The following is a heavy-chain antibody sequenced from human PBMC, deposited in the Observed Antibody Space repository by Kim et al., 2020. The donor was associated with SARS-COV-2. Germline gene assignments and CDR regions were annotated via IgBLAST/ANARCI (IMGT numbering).Heavy chain of an antibody. CDR1: GGTFSSYA. D-gene: IGHD5-12*01. CDR3: ATTQGVDIVATKRFYYYGMDV. Sequence: SVKVSCKASGGTFSSYAISWVRQAPGQGLEWMGRIIPILGIANYAQKFQGRVTITADKSTSTACMELSSLRSEDTAVYYCATTQGVDIVATKRFYYYGMDVWGQGTTVTVSS. CDR2: IIPILGIA. J-gene: IGHJ6*02. V-gene: IGHV1-69*04.